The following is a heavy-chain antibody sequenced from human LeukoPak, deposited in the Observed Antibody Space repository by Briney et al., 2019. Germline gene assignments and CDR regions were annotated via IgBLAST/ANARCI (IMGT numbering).Heavy chain of an antibody. Sequence: SETLSLTCTVSGYSISSDDYWGWLRRPPGKGLEWIGTIYHSGSAYYNPSLKSRVTISVDTSKNQFSLKLSSVTAADTAVYFCAREDYYNSGGYYLDYWGQGTLVTVSS. CDR1: GYSISSDDY. CDR2: IYHSGSA. CDR3: AREDYYNSGGYYLDY. J-gene: IGHJ4*02. V-gene: IGHV4-38-2*02. D-gene: IGHD3-22*01.